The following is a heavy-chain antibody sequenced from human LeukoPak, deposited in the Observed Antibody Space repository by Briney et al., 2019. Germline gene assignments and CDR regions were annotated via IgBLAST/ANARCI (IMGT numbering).Heavy chain of an antibody. CDR3: ARRRSYSYGYDRSTFDY. J-gene: IGHJ4*02. V-gene: IGHV4-34*01. CDR1: GGSFSGYY. CDR2: INHSGST. D-gene: IGHD5-18*01. Sequence: LETLSLSCAVYGGSFSGYYWCWICQPPGKGLEWIGEINHSGSTNYNPSLKSRVTISVDTSKNQFSLKLSSVTAADTAVYYCARRRSYSYGYDRSTFDYWGQGTLVTVSS.